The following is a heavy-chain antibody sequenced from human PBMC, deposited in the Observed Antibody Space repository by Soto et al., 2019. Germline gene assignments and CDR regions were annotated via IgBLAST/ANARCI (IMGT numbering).Heavy chain of an antibody. D-gene: IGHD2-2*01. J-gene: IGHJ1*01. Sequence: EVELVESGGGLVQPGGSLRLSCAASGFPFSTYSMSWVRQAPGKGLEWISYISASTLTTFYADSVKGRFTISRDTAQNSLYLQMNSLRDEDTAVYYCARAPQLVAPAATGFVSWGQGTLVTVSS. CDR1: GFPFSTYS. CDR2: ISASTLTT. V-gene: IGHV3-48*02. CDR3: ARAPQLVAPAATGFVS.